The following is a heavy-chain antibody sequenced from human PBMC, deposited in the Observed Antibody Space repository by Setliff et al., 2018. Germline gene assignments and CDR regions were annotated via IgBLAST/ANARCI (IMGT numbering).Heavy chain of an antibody. J-gene: IGHJ6*02. D-gene: IGHD3-22*01. CDR1: GYSFTSYW. CDR2: IYPGDSDT. V-gene: IGHV5-51*01. Sequence: PGESLKISCKGSGYSFTSYWIAWVRQMPGKGLEWIGIIYPGDSDTRYSPSFQGQVTISADRSTRTAYLQWSSLKASDTAMYYCARYDSSGYHYYYGMDVWGQGTTVTVS. CDR3: ARYDSSGYHYYYGMDV.